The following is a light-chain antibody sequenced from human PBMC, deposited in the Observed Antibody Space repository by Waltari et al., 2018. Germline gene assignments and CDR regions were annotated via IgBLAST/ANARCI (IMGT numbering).Light chain of an antibody. V-gene: IGKV1-12*01. CDR2: AAS. CDR3: QQSFSSPWT. CDR1: QAISSW. J-gene: IGKJ1*01. Sequence: DIQMTQSPSSVSASVGDRVTITCRASQAISSWLAWYQQKPGKAPKLLIYAASSLQSGVPSRFSGSGFGTDFTLTISSLQPEDFATYFCQQSFSSPWTFGQGTRV.